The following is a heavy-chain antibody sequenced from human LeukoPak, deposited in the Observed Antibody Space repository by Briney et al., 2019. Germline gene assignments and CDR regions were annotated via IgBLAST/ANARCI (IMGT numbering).Heavy chain of an antibody. CDR1: GGSISSYY. D-gene: IGHD3-3*01. CDR3: ARGVLRFLEWSDAFDI. V-gene: IGHV4-4*07. Sequence: IPSETLSLTCTVSGGSISSYYWSWIRQPAGKGLEWIGRIYTSGSTNYNPSLKSRVTMSVDTSKNQFSLKLSSVTAADTAVYHCARGVLRFLEWSDAFDIWGQGTMVTVSS. J-gene: IGHJ3*02. CDR2: IYTSGST.